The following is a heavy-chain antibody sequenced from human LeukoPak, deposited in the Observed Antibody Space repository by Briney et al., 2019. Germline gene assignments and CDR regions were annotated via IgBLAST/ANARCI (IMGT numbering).Heavy chain of an antibody. CDR2: IYYSGST. Sequence: SETLSLTRTVSGGSIRSGIHYWAWIRQPPGKGLEWIGSIYYSGSTYYNPSLENRVTISIDTSKNHFSLKLSSLSAADTSVYYCAKRDDSGGNLVDLWGQGTLVTVS. V-gene: IGHV4-39*02. J-gene: IGHJ4*02. CDR3: AKRDDSGGNLVDL. D-gene: IGHD3-22*01. CDR1: GGSIRSGIHY.